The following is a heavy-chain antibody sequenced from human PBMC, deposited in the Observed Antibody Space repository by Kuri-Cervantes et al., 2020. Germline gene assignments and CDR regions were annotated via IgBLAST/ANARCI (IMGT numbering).Heavy chain of an antibody. CDR1: GFTFSSYW. J-gene: IGHJ4*02. CDR3: ARGSFGEFDY. D-gene: IGHD3-10*01. V-gene: IGHV3-7*01. CDR2: IKQDGSEK. Sequence: GESLKISCAASGFTFSSYWMSWVRQAPGKGLEWVANIKQDGSEKYYVDSVKGRFTISRDNAKSSLYLQMNSLRAEDTAVYYCARGSFGEFDYWGQGTLVTVSS.